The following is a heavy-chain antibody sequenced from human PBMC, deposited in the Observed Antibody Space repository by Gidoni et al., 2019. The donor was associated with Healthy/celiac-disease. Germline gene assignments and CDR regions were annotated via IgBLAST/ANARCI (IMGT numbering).Heavy chain of an antibody. V-gene: IGHV3-21*02. CDR1: GFTSSSFSIYS. Sequence: EVQLVESGGGLVKPGGSLRLSCAASGFTSSSFSIYSMNWVRQAPGKGLEWVSSISSSGRYISYADSVKGRFNISRDNAKNSLYLQMNSLRAEDTAVYYCARDMDYYDSSGYYYVSDYWGQGTRVTVSS. J-gene: IGHJ4*02. D-gene: IGHD3-22*01. CDR2: ISSSGRYI. CDR3: ARDMDYYDSSGYYYVSDY.